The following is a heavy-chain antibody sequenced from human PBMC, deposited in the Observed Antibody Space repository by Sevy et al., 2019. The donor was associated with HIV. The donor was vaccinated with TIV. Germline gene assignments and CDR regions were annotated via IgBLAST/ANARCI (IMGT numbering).Heavy chain of an antibody. CDR1: GFTFSSYW. CDR2: IRQDGGEK. V-gene: IGHV3-7*01. CDR3: ARLDFEAGNDY. D-gene: IGHD3-3*01. J-gene: IGHJ4*02. Sequence: GGSLRLSCAASGFTFSSYWMNWVRQAPGKGLEWVANIRQDGGEKYYVDSVKGRFTISRDNAKNSLFLQMNSLRAEDTAVYYCARLDFEAGNDYWGQGTLVTVSS.